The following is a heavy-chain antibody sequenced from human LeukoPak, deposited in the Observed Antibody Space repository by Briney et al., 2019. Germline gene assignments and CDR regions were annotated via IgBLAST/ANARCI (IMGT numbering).Heavy chain of an antibody. CDR2: IRYDGSNK. D-gene: IGHD6-19*01. Sequence: GGSLRLSCAASGFTFSSYGMHWVRQAPGKGLEWVAFIRYDGSNKYYADSVKGRFTISRDNSKNTLYLQMNSLRAEDTAVYYCAKDKRYSSGWYSSPYFDYWGQGTLVTVSS. V-gene: IGHV3-30*02. CDR1: GFTFSSYG. J-gene: IGHJ4*02. CDR3: AKDKRYSSGWYSSPYFDY.